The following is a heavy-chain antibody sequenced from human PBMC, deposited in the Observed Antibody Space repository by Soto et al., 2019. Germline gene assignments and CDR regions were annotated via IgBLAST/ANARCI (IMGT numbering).Heavy chain of an antibody. CDR1: GFSFRNYA. CDR3: GKDPNGDFVGAFDI. CDR2: ISSSGGRT. J-gene: IGHJ3*02. V-gene: IGHV3-23*01. Sequence: EVRLLESGGDLVEPGGSLRLSCVGSGFSFRNYAMSWVRQAPGAGPEWVSGISSSGGRTYYADSVKGRFTISRDNSKNPLFLQMNPLRAEDTALYYCGKDPNGDFVGAFDIWGRGTMVTVSS. D-gene: IGHD4-17*01.